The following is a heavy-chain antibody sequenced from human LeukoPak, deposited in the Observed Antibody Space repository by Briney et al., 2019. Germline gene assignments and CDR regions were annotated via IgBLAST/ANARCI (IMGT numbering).Heavy chain of an antibody. CDR1: GLTFSSYW. D-gene: IGHD5-12*01. Sequence: PGGSLRLSCEASGLTFSSYWMSWVRQAPGKGLEWVAVISYDGSNKYYADSVKGRFTISRDNSKNTLYLQMNSLRAEDTAVYYCAREVTYSGCVFDYWGQGTLVTVSS. V-gene: IGHV3-30-3*01. CDR3: AREVTYSGCVFDY. J-gene: IGHJ4*02. CDR2: ISYDGSNK.